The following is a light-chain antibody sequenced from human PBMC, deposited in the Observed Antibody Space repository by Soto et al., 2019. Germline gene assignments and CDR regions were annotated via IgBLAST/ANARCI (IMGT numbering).Light chain of an antibody. V-gene: IGKV3-11*01. Sequence: EIVMTQSPVTLSVSPGERATLSCRASQSVRSNLAWYQQKPGQAPRLLMYDASTRATGIPDRFSGSGSGTDFTLTISSLEPEDFAFYYCQQRDSWPLTFGGGTKVDIK. CDR1: QSVRSN. CDR2: DAS. CDR3: QQRDSWPLT. J-gene: IGKJ4*01.